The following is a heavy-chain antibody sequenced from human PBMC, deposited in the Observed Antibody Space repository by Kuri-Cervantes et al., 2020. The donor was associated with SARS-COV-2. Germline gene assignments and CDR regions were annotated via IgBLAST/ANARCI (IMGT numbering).Heavy chain of an antibody. CDR3: ARPGAGYRRNPPDY. CDR2: ISSSSSTI. V-gene: IGHV3-48*01. D-gene: IGHD6-13*01. Sequence: ETLSLTCAASGFTFSSYSMNWVRQAPGKGLEWVSYISSSSSTIYYADSVKGRFTISRDNAKNSLYLQMNSLRAEDTAVYYCARPGAGYRRNPPDYWGQGTLVTVSS. J-gene: IGHJ4*02. CDR1: GFTFSSYS.